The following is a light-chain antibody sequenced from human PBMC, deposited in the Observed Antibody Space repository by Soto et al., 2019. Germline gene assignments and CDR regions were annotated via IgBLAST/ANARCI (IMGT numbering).Light chain of an antibody. Sequence: QSVLTQPPSASGTPGQMVTISCSGSSSNIGSNYVYWYQQLPGTAPKLLIYSNNQRPSGVPDRFSGSKSGTSASLAISGLRYEDEADYYCAAWDDSLSGHVVFGGGTKLTVL. CDR2: SNN. CDR1: SSNIGSNY. V-gene: IGLV1-47*02. CDR3: AAWDDSLSGHVV. J-gene: IGLJ2*01.